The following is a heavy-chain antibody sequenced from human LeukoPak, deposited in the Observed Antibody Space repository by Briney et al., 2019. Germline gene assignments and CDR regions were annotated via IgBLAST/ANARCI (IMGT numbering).Heavy chain of an antibody. J-gene: IGHJ4*02. CDR3: ARILSSAWGELGY. D-gene: IGHD6-19*01. CDR2: IRSDETIE. V-gene: IGHV3-30*02. Sequence: GGSLRLSCAASGFTFSSYAMSWVRQAPGKGLEWVAFIRSDETIEYYAVSVKGRFTISRDNSKNTLYLQMNSLRAEDTAVYFCARILSSAWGELGYWGQGTLVTVSS. CDR1: GFTFSSYA.